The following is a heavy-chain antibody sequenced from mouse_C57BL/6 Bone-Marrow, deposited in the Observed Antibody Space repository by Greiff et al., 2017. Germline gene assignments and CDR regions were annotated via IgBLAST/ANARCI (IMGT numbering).Heavy chain of an antibody. D-gene: IGHD4-1*02. CDR2: IDPSDSYT. CDR3: ASNWEWFAY. CDR1: GYTFTSYW. V-gene: IGHV1-50*01. Sequence: VQLQQSGAELVKPGASVKLSCKASGYTFTSYWMQWVKQRPGQGLEWIGEIDPSDSYTNYNQKFKGKATLTVATTSSTAYMQLSSLTSEDSAVYYCASNWEWFAYWGQGTLVTVSA. J-gene: IGHJ3*01.